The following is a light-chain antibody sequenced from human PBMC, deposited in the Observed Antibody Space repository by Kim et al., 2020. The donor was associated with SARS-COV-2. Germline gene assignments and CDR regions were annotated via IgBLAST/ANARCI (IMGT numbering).Light chain of an antibody. J-gene: IGLJ3*02. CDR1: NSNIGRNP. CDR2: NND. CDR3: ASWDHSLYGM. V-gene: IGLV1-44*01. Sequence: QSVLTQAPSASGTPGQRVAISCFGSNSNIGRNPVNWYQQLPGTAPKLLIYNNDQRPSGVPERFSGSKSGTSASLAISGLQSEDEGDYYCASWDHSLYGMFGGGTQLTVL.